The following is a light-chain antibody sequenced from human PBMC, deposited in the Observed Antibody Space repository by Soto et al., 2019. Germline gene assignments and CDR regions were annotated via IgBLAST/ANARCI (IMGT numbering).Light chain of an antibody. V-gene: IGKV1-5*03. CDR2: KAS. Sequence: DIHMTQSPSTLSGSVVDRVTITCLASQTISSWLAWYQQKPGKAPKLLIYKASTLKSGVPSRFSGSGSGTEFTLTISSLQPDDFATYYCQHYNSYSEAFGQGTKVDIK. CDR1: QTISSW. CDR3: QHYNSYSEA. J-gene: IGKJ1*01.